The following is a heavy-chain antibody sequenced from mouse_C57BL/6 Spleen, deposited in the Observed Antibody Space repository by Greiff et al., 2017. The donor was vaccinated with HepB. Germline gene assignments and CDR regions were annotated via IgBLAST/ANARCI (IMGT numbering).Heavy chain of an antibody. Sequence: HVQLQQSGPELVKPGASVKISCKASGYAFSSSWMNWVKQRPGKGLEWIGRIYPGDGDTNYNGKFKGKATLTADKSSSTAYMQLSSLTSEDSAVYFCARSTTLVATGDYWGQGTTLTVSS. CDR1: GYAFSSSW. V-gene: IGHV1-82*01. J-gene: IGHJ2*01. CDR2: IYPGDGDT. D-gene: IGHD1-1*01. CDR3: ARSTTLVATGDY.